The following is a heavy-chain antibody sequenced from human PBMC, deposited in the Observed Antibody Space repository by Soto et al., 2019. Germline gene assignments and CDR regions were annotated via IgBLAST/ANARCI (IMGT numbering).Heavy chain of an antibody. V-gene: IGHV3-33*01. D-gene: IGHD3-10*01. CDR3: ARDPPLWFGELPSAFDI. CDR1: GFTFSSYG. J-gene: IGHJ3*02. Sequence: QVQLVESGGGVVQPGRSLRLSCAASGFTFSSYGMHWVRQAPGKGLEWVAVIWYDGSNKYYADSVKGRFTISRDNSKNTLYLQMNSLRAEDTAVYYCARDPPLWFGELPSAFDIWGQGTMVTVSS. CDR2: IWYDGSNK.